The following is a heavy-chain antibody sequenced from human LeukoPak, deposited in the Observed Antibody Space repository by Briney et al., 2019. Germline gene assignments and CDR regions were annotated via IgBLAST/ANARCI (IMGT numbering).Heavy chain of an antibody. Sequence: GGSLRLSCTASGFAFSTYAMTWVRQAPGKGLEWVSVISGGGDITYHADSVKGRFTIARDNSKNTLYLQMNSLRAEDTAIYYCAKSRGSTTSRADYWGQGTLVTVSS. CDR1: GFAFSTYA. D-gene: IGHD3-16*01. CDR2: ISGGGDIT. J-gene: IGHJ4*02. V-gene: IGHV3-23*01. CDR3: AKSRGSTTSRADY.